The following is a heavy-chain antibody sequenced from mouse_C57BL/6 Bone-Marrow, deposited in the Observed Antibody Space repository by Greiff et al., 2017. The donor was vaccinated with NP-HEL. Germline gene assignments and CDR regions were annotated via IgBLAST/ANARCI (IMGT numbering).Heavy chain of an antibody. CDR3: VRPMVTTRGAWFAY. CDR2: IRSKSNNYAT. Sequence: EVKLMESGGGLVQPKGSLKLSCAASGFSFNTYAMNWVRQAPGKGLEWVARIRSKSNNYATYYADSVKDRFTISRDDSESMLYLQMNNLKTEDTAMYYCVRPMVTTRGAWFAYWGQGTLVTVSA. D-gene: IGHD2-2*01. CDR1: GFSFNTYA. J-gene: IGHJ3*01. V-gene: IGHV10-1*01.